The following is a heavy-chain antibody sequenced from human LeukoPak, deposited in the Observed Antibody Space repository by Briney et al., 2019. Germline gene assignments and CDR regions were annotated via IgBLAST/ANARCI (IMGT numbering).Heavy chain of an antibody. V-gene: IGHV4-34*01. CDR2: INHSGST. CDR1: GGSFSGYY. Sequence: SETLSLTCAVYGGSFSGYYWSWIRQPPGKGLEWIGEINHSGSTNYSPSLKSRVTISVDTSKNQFSLKLSSVTAADTAVYYCARGGGPITIFWRARHLPFDYWGQGTLVTVSS. J-gene: IGHJ4*02. CDR3: ARGGGPITIFWRARHLPFDY. D-gene: IGHD3-9*01.